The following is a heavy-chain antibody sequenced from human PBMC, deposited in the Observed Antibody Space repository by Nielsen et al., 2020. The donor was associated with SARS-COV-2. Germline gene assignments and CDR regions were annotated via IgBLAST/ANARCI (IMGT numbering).Heavy chain of an antibody. CDR1: GFGFRTFA. CDR3: TRELAYCGGDCSLGGGYFDY. CDR2: ISGSGGST. Sequence: GESLKISCAASGFGFRTFAMIWVRQSPGKGLEWVSAISGSGGSTYYADSVKGRFTISRDNSKNTLYLQMNSLRAEDTAVYYCTRELAYCGGDCSLGGGYFDYWGQGTLVTVSS. D-gene: IGHD2-21*02. V-gene: IGHV3-23*01. J-gene: IGHJ4*02.